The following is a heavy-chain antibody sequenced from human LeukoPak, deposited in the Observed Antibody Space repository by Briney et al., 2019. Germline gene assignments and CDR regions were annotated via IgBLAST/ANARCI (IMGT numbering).Heavy chain of an antibody. Sequence: PGGSLRLSCAASGFTVSSNYMSWVRQAPGKGLEWVSVIYSRGSTYCADSVKGRFTISRDNSKNTLYLQMNSLRAEDTAVYYCARDSNSGWYHDSWGLGTLVTVSS. V-gene: IGHV3-53*01. D-gene: IGHD6-19*01. J-gene: IGHJ4*02. CDR3: ARDSNSGWYHDS. CDR2: IYSRGST. CDR1: GFTVSSNY.